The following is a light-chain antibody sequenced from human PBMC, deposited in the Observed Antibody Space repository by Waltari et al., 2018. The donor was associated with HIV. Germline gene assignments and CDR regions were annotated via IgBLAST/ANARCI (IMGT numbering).Light chain of an antibody. CDR1: QNILNW. Sequence: DIQLTQSPSSVSASVGDRVTITCRASQNILNWLAWYQQKPGRAPKLLIYSASDLQYGVPSRFSGSGSGTDFSLTISSLQPEDFATYYCQQANSFPRTFGQGT. CDR3: QQANSFPRT. V-gene: IGKV1-12*01. J-gene: IGKJ1*01. CDR2: SAS.